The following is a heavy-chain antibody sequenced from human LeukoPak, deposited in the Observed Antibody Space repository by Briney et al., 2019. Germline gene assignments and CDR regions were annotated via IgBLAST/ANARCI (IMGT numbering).Heavy chain of an antibody. V-gene: IGHV1-18*01. CDR3: ARAKTGYSSSWYGPLDAFDI. CDR2: ISAHNGNT. J-gene: IGHJ3*02. Sequence: ASVKVSCKASGYTFTSYGISWVRQAPGQGLEWMGWISAHNGNTNYAQKLQGRVTMTTDTSTSTAYMGLRSLRSDDTAVYYCARAKTGYSSSWYGPLDAFDIWGQGTMVTVSS. CDR1: GYTFTSYG. D-gene: IGHD6-13*01.